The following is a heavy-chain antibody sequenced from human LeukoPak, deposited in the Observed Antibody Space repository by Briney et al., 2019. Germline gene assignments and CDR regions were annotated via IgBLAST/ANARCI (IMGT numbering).Heavy chain of an antibody. CDR3: AKRDRMYTSGSYYFDY. D-gene: IGHD6-19*01. V-gene: IGHV3-30*02. Sequence: GGSLRLSCAASGFTFSNYGMHWVRQAPGKGLEWVTFIRYDGGNKYYADSVKGRFTISRDNSKNTLYLQMNSLRAEDTAVYYCAKRDRMYTSGSYYFDYWGQGTLVTVSS. J-gene: IGHJ4*02. CDR1: GFTFSNYG. CDR2: IRYDGGNK.